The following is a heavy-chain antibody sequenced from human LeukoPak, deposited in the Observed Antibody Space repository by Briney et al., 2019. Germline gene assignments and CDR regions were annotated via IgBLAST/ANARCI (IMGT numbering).Heavy chain of an antibody. Sequence: GGSLRLSCAASGFTVSSNYMSWVRQAPGKGLEWVSVIYSGGNTYYADSVKGRFTISRDNSKNTLYLQMNSLRAEDTAVYYCARILRYFDWLFDYWGQGTLVTVSS. V-gene: IGHV3-66*01. J-gene: IGHJ4*02. CDR3: ARILRYFDWLFDY. D-gene: IGHD3-9*01. CDR2: IYSGGNT. CDR1: GFTVSSNY.